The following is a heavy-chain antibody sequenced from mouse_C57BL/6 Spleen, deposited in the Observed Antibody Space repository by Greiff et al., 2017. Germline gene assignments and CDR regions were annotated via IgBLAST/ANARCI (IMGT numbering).Heavy chain of an antibody. CDR3: ARGDGWFGY. CDR2: ISGGGGNT. V-gene: IGHV5-9*01. D-gene: IGHD2-3*01. CDR1: GFTFSSYT. J-gene: IGHJ3*01. Sequence: EVHLVESGGGLVKPGGSLKLSCAASGFTFSSYTMSWVRPTPEKRLEWVATISGGGGNTYYPYSVKGRFTISRDIDKNTLYLQMSSLGSEDTALYYCARGDGWFGYWGKGTLVTVSA.